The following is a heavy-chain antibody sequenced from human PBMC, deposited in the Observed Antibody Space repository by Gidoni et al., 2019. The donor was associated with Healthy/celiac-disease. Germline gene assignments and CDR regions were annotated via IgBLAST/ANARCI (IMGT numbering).Heavy chain of an antibody. Sequence: EVQLLESGGGLVQPGGSLILSSAAPGFPFSSYAMSWVRQAPGKGLEWFSAISGSVGSTYYADSVKGRFTISRDNSKNTLYLQMNSLRAEDTAVYYCAKPHHPGWELDAFDIWGQGTMVTVSS. CDR3: AKPHHPGWELDAFDI. D-gene: IGHD1-26*01. J-gene: IGHJ3*02. CDR2: ISGSVGST. CDR1: GFPFSSYA. V-gene: IGHV3-23*01.